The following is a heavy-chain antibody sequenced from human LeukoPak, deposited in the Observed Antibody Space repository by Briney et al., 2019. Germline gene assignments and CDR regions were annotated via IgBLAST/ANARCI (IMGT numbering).Heavy chain of an antibody. CDR1: GFSFSTYN. D-gene: IGHD4-17*01. CDR2: ITSTGSYV. Sequence: PGGSLRLSCEASGFSFSTYNMNWVRQAPGKRLEWISSITSTGSYVFYADSVRGRFTISRDNAKNSLYLQVDSLRADDTAVYYCARRAGEYSHPYDYWGQGTLVTVSS. J-gene: IGHJ4*02. V-gene: IGHV3-21*04. CDR3: ARRAGEYSHPYDY.